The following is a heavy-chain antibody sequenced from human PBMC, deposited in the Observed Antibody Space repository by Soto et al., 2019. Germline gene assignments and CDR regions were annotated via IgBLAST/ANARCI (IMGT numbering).Heavy chain of an antibody. CDR3: ARVILGSGTANDH. D-gene: IGHD3-10*01. CDR1: GFTFSNYW. CDR2: IIGDGLYT. V-gene: IGHV3-74*03. Sequence: EVHLVESGGGLVQPGGSLILSCAASGFTFSNYWMVWVRQAPRKGLVWVSRIIGDGLYTTYADSVKGRFTISRDNAKNTVYLQMNSLRVEDTAVYYCARVILGSGTANDHWGHGTLVTVSS. J-gene: IGHJ4*01.